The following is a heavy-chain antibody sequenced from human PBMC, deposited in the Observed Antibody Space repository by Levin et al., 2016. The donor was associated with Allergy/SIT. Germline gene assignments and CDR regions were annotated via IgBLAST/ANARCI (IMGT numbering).Heavy chain of an antibody. V-gene: IGHV4-39*01. J-gene: IGHJ5*02. D-gene: IGHD3-3*01. CDR3: ARVFWSGYYRWFDP. Sequence: SETLSLTCTVSGGSISSSSYYWGWIRQPPGKGLEWIGSIYYSGSTYYNPSLKSRVTISVDTSKNQFSLKLSSVTAADTAVYYCARVFWSGYYRWFDPWGQGTLVTVSS. CDR1: GGSISSSSYY. CDR2: IYYSGST.